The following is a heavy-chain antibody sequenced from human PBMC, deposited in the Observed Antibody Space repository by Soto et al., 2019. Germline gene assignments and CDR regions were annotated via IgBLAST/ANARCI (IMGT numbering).Heavy chain of an antibody. CDR2: INAYNGNT. J-gene: IGHJ5*02. Sequence: QVQVVQSGAEVKKPGASVKVSCKASGYTVTSYGISWVRQAPGQGLEWMGWINAYNGNTKYAQALQGRVTMTTDTSTSTAYMELRSLRSDDMAVYYCARDLGGGISAPWGQGTLVTVSS. CDR1: GYTVTSYG. V-gene: IGHV1-18*03. CDR3: ARDLGGGISAP. D-gene: IGHD6-13*01.